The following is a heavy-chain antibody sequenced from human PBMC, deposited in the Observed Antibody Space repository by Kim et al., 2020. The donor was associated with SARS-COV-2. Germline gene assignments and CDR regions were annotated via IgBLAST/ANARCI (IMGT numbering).Heavy chain of an antibody. J-gene: IGHJ4*02. V-gene: IGHV5-51*01. CDR2: DDDT. CDR3: ARRTDYFNY. Sequence: DDDTRYSPSFQGQVTISADKSTSTAYLQWNSLKASDTAMYYCARRTDYFNYWGQGTQVTVSS.